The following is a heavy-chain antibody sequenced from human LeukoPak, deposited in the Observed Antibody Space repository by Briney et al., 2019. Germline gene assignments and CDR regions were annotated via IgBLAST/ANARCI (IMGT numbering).Heavy chain of an antibody. CDR1: GFTFRTFW. D-gene: IGHD2-21*02. Sequence: PGGSLRLSCAASGFTFRTFWLSWVRRAPGKGLEWVANINLDGSGKYYVDSVRGRFTISRDNAKNSLFLQMSSLRDEDTAVYYCAKGSVSPVDVVVTAIGVDYWGQGTLVTVSS. V-gene: IGHV3-7*01. CDR2: INLDGSGK. J-gene: IGHJ4*02. CDR3: AKGSVSPVDVVVTAIGVDY.